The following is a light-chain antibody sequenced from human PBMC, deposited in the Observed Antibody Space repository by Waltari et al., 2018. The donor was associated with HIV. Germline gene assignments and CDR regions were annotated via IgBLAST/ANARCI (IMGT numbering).Light chain of an antibody. Sequence: VLTQSPSASASLGDSVKLTCTLDSGHITYAIAWHQHRPEKGPRFLMKINSDGSHYKGDEIPDRFSGSSSGAERFLIISRVQSDDEADYYCQSWGAGGVFGGGTKLTVL. CDR1: SGHITYA. CDR3: QSWGAGGV. CDR2: INSDGSH. J-gene: IGLJ3*02. V-gene: IGLV4-69*01.